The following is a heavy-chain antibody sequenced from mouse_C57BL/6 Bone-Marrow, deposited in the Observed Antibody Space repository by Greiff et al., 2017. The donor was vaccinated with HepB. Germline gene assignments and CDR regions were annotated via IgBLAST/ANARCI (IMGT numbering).Heavy chain of an antibody. CDR2: IHPNSGST. Sequence: QVQLQQPGAELVKPGASVKLSCKASGYTFTSYWMHWVKQRPGQGLEWIGMIHPNSGSTNYNEKFKSKATLTVDKSSSTAYMQHSSLTSEASAVYYGASPEDNSGYVYAMDYWGQGTSVTVSS. D-gene: IGHD3-2*02. J-gene: IGHJ4*01. CDR1: GYTFTSYW. CDR3: ASPEDNSGYVYAMDY. V-gene: IGHV1-64*01.